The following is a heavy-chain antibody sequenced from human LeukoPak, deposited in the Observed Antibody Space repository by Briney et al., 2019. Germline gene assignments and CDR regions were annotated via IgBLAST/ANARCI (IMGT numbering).Heavy chain of an antibody. Sequence: SETLSLTCTVSGGSISSNNWSWIRQPAGKGLEWIGRIYTNGSTTYNTSLNSPVPISVDTSKNQFSLKLSSVTAADTAVYYCARHNYVFWSGYRYYFDYWGQGTLVTVSS. J-gene: IGHJ4*02. CDR1: GGSISSNN. CDR2: IYTNGST. D-gene: IGHD3-3*01. V-gene: IGHV4-4*07. CDR3: ARHNYVFWSGYRYYFDY.